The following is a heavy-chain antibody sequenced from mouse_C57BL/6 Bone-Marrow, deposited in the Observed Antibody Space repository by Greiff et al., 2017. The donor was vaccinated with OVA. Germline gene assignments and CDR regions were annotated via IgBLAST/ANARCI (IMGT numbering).Heavy chain of an antibody. V-gene: IGHV1-64*01. D-gene: IGHD1-1*01. CDR2: IHPNSGST. CDR1: GYTFTSYW. Sequence: QVQLKQPGAELVKPGASVKLSCKASGYTFTSYWMHWVKQRPGQGLEWIGMIHPNSGSTNYNEKFKSKATLTVDKSSSTAYMQLSSLTSEDSAVYYCARRAGFITTVVVPTYWGQGTTLTVSS. J-gene: IGHJ2*01. CDR3: ARRAGFITTVVVPTY.